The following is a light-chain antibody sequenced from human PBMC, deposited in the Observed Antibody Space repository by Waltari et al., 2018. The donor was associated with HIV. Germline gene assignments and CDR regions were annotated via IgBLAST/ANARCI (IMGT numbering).Light chain of an antibody. CDR1: GSNLGNDF. J-gene: IGLJ3*02. CDR2: DND. V-gene: IGLV1-51*01. Sequence: QSMLTQPPSVSAAPGQKVTVSCPRSGSNLGNDFVYGDQHLPGAAPKRVIYDNDHRPSGIPGRCSGSKSGASATRVITELQTGDEGDYYCGTWDSSLNAGVFGGGTKLTVL. CDR3: GTWDSSLNAGV.